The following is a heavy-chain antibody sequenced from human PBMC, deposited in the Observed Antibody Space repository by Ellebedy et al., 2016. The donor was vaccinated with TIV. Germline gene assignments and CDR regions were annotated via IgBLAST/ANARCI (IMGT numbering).Heavy chain of an antibody. V-gene: IGHV3-23*01. J-gene: IGHJ4*02. CDR3: AKDYFYDSSGGYFDY. CDR2: ISGSGDSA. Sequence: GESLKISCAASGFIVSSNYMSWVRQAPGKGLEWVSAISGSGDSAYYADSVKGRFTISRDNSNNTLYLQMNSLTAEDTAVYYCAKDYFYDSSGGYFDYWGQGTLVTVSS. CDR1: GFIVSSNY. D-gene: IGHD3-22*01.